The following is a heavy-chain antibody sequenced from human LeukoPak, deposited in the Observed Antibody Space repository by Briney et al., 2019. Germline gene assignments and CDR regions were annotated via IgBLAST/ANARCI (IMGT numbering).Heavy chain of an antibody. CDR3: ARVGGIAAFDY. J-gene: IGHJ4*02. D-gene: IGHD6-13*01. V-gene: IGHV4-59*01. CDR1: GGSISSYY. CDR2: IYYSGRT. Sequence: SETLSLTCAVSGGSISSYYWSWIRQPPRKGLEWIGYIYYSGRTTYNPSLKSRVTISVDTSKNQFSLKLSSVTAADTAVYYCARVGGIAAFDYWGQGTLVTVSS.